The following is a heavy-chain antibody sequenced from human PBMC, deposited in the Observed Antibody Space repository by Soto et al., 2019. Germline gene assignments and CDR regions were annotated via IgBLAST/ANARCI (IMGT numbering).Heavy chain of an antibody. D-gene: IGHD3-22*01. V-gene: IGHV3-23*01. CDR1: GLTFSNYA. CDR2: ISGSGGST. Sequence: PGGSMKLSCAASGLTFSNYAMSWVRQAPGKGLEWVSAISGSGGSTYYADSVKGRFTISRDNSKNTLYLQMNSLRAEDTAVYYCAKRDYSTSGYVFDYWGQGTLVTVSS. CDR3: AKRDYSTSGYVFDY. J-gene: IGHJ4*02.